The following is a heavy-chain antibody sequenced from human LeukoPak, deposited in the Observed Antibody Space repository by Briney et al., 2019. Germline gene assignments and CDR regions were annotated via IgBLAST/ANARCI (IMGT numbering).Heavy chain of an antibody. CDR1: GYTFTGYY. Sequence: ASVKVSCKASGYTFTGYYIHWVRQAPGQGLEWMGWINPDSGVTNYAQKFQGRVTMTRDASITTAYMELSSLRSEDTAVYYCARNRYTGSSNCFDYWGQGTLVTVSS. CDR2: INPDSGVT. D-gene: IGHD6-6*01. J-gene: IGHJ4*02. V-gene: IGHV1-2*02. CDR3: ARNRYTGSSNCFDY.